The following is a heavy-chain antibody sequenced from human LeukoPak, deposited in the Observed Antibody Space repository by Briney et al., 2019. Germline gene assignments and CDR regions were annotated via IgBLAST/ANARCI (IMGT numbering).Heavy chain of an antibody. J-gene: IGHJ6*03. D-gene: IGHD2-21*02. CDR1: GYTFTGYY. Sequence: ASVKVSCKASGYTFTGYYIHWVRQAPGQGLEWMGWISAYNGNTNYAQKLQGRVTMTTDTSTSTAYMELRSLRSDDTAVYYCAREIYVVVTARDYYYMDVWGKGTTVTVSS. CDR2: ISAYNGNT. CDR3: AREIYVVVTARDYYYMDV. V-gene: IGHV1-18*04.